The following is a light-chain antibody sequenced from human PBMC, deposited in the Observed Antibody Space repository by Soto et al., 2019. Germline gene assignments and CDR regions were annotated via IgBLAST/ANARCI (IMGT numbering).Light chain of an antibody. Sequence: EIVLTQSPGTLSLSPGQRATFSCRASQSVSSDLVWYQHKPGQAPRLLIYDASNRATGIPARFSGSGSGTDFTLTINSLEPDDFAVYYCQQRDSWPITFGQGTRLEIK. V-gene: IGKV3-11*01. CDR2: DAS. CDR3: QQRDSWPIT. J-gene: IGKJ5*01. CDR1: QSVSSD.